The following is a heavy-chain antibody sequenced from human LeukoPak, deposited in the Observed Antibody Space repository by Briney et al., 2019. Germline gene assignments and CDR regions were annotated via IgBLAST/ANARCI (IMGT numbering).Heavy chain of an antibody. CDR1: GFTFSDYY. Sequence: PGGSLRLSCAASGFTFSDYYMSWIRQAPGKGLEWVSHISSSSSYTNYADSVKGRFTISRDNAKNSLYLQMNSLRAEDTAVYYCARCGYYGSGSYIDYWGQGTLVTVSS. V-gene: IGHV3-11*03. D-gene: IGHD3-10*01. CDR2: ISSSSSYT. J-gene: IGHJ4*02. CDR3: ARCGYYGSGSYIDY.